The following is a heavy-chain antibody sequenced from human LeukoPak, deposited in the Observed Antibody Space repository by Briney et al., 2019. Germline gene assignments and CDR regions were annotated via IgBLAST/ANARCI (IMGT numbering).Heavy chain of an antibody. V-gene: IGHV4-39*01. CDR3: ARPPWSDP. Sequence: PSETLSLTCTVSGGTISSSSYYWGWIRQPPGKGLEWIGSIYYSGSTYYNPSLKSRVTISVDTSKNQFSLKLSSVTAADTAVYYCARPPWSDPWGQGTLVTVSS. CDR2: IYYSGST. CDR1: GGTISSSSYY. J-gene: IGHJ5*02.